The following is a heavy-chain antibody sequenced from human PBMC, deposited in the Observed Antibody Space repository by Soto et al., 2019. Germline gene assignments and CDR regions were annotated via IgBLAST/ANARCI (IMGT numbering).Heavy chain of an antibody. CDR1: GYSFTGYY. J-gene: IGHJ4*02. CDR3: ARGDYGTGGYPFPYFDS. V-gene: IGHV1-2*02. CDR2: INPDSGAT. Sequence: HEHLVQSGAEVKRPGASLKVSCKASGYSFTGYYIHWVRQAPGQGLEWMGWINPDSGATNYAQNFHGRVTRTSDTSISTASMDLTSLTSDDPSVYYCARGDYGTGGYPFPYFDSWCQGTLVIVSS. D-gene: IGHD2-8*02.